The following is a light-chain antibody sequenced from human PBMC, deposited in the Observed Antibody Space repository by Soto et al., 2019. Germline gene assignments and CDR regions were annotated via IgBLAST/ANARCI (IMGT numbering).Light chain of an antibody. CDR3: XSYAGDYHLYV. J-gene: IGLJ1*01. CDR1: SSDVGGYNY. CDR2: EVT. V-gene: IGLV2-8*01. Sequence: QSALTQPXSASGSPGQSVTISCTGTSSDVGGYNYVSWYQHHPGKAPKLLIYEVTKRPSGVPDRFSGSKSANXXXXXVSGLQXXDEADYFXXSYAGDYHLYVFGTGXXXTVL.